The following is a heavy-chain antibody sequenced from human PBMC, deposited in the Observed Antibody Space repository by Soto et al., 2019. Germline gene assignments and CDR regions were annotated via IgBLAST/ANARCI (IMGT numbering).Heavy chain of an antibody. D-gene: IGHD1-26*01. V-gene: IGHV4-31*03. CDR2: IYYSGST. CDR1: GGSISSGGYY. CDR3: AREGGIVGATAADY. J-gene: IGHJ4*02. Sequence: QVQLQESGPGLVKPSQTLSLTCTVSGGSISSGGYYWSWIRQHPGKGLEWIGYIYYSGSTYYNPSLKSRVTISVDTSKNPFYLKLSSVTAADTAVYYCAREGGIVGATAADYWGQGTLVTVSS.